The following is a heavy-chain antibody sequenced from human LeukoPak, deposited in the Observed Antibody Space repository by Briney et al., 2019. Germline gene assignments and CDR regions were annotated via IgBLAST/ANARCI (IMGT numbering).Heavy chain of an antibody. D-gene: IGHD3-3*01. CDR2: FDPEDGET. Sequence: ASVKVSCKVSGYTLTELSMHWVRQAPGKGLEWMGGFDPEDGETIYAQKFQGRVTMTEDTSTDTAYMELSSLRSEDTAVYYCARVAYDFWSGYNYYGMDVWGQGTTVTVSS. CDR3: ARVAYDFWSGYNYYGMDV. V-gene: IGHV1-24*01. CDR1: GYTLTELS. J-gene: IGHJ6*02.